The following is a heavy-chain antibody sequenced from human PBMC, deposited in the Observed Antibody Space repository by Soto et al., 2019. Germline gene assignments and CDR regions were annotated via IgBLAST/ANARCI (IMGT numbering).Heavy chain of an antibody. J-gene: IGHJ6*02. CDR2: ISSSSSYI. CDR3: ARVTKNCSGGSRYLAPRYYYYYGMGV. V-gene: IGHV3-21*01. D-gene: IGHD2-15*01. Sequence: LRLSCAASGFTFSSYSMNWVRQAPGKGLEWVSSISSSSSYIYYADSAKGRFTISRDNAKNSLYLQMNSLRAEDTAVYYCARVTKNCSGGSRYLAPRYYYYYGMGVWGQRTRVAV. CDR1: GFTFSSYS.